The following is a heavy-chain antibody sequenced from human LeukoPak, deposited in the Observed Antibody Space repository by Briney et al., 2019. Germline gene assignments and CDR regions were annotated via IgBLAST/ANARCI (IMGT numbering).Heavy chain of an antibody. CDR2: IYYSGST. Sequence: SGTLSLTCAVSGGSISSSSYYWGWIRQPPGKGLEWIGSIYYSGSTYYNPSLKSRVTISVDTSKNQFSLKLSSVTAADTAVYYCAPWDDAFDIWGQGTMVTVSS. V-gene: IGHV4-39*01. D-gene: IGHD1-26*01. CDR1: GGSISSSSYY. J-gene: IGHJ3*02. CDR3: APWDDAFDI.